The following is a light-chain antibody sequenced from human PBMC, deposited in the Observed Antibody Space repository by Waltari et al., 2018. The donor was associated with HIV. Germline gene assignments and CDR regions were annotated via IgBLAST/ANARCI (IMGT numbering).Light chain of an antibody. CDR3: AAWDDSLMGV. CDR2: YNN. Sequence: QSVLPQPPSASGTPVTSVTISCSGSSSNSGQTTVNRYQQLPGTSPKLLLYYNNQRPAGVPDRFSGSKSGTSASLAISGLQSEDEADYYCAAWDDSLMGVFGGGTRLTVL. J-gene: IGLJ3*02. V-gene: IGLV1-44*01. CDR1: SSNSGQTT.